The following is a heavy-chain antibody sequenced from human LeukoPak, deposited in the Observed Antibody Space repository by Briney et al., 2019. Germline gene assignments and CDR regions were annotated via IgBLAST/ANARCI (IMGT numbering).Heavy chain of an antibody. CDR2: MYNSGST. Sequence: SETLSLTCTVSGGSISSYYWSWIRPPPGKGLEWIGFMYNSGSTNYNPSLKSRVTISVDTSKNQFSLKLNSVTAADTAVYYCARHGGSYSFDYWGQGTLVTVSS. CDR3: ARHGGSYSFDY. D-gene: IGHD1-26*01. CDR1: GGSISSYY. V-gene: IGHV4-59*08. J-gene: IGHJ4*02.